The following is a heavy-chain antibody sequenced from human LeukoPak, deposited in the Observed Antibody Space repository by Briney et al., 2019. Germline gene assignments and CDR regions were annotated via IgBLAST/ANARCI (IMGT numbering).Heavy chain of an antibody. Sequence: ASVKVSCKASGYTFTGYYMHWVRRAPGQGLEWMGWVNPNSGGTNYAQKFQGRVTMTRDTSISTAYMELSRLRSDDTAVYYCARQPYFDAFDIWGQGTMVTVSS. CDR1: GYTFTGYY. V-gene: IGHV1-2*02. CDR2: VNPNSGGT. D-gene: IGHD2-21*01. CDR3: ARQPYFDAFDI. J-gene: IGHJ3*02.